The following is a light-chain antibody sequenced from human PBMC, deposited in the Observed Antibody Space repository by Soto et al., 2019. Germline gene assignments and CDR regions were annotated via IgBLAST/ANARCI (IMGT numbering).Light chain of an antibody. CDR3: QQYGSSLFT. J-gene: IGKJ3*01. CDR1: QRVSSKY. CDR2: GTS. V-gene: IGKV3-20*01. Sequence: DIVLTQSPGTLSLSPGERATLSCRASQRVSSKYLAWYQQKPGQAPRVLIYGTSIRASGVPERFSGGGSGTDFTLTITRLEREDFAVYYCQQYGSSLFTFGPGTKVDFK.